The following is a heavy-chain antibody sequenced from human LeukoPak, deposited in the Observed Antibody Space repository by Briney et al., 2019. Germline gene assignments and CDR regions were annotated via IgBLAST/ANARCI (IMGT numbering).Heavy chain of an antibody. D-gene: IGHD4-17*01. CDR2: ISSSGSTI. CDR1: GFTFSDYY. Sequence: PGGSLRLSCAASGFTFSDYYMSWIRQAPGKGLEWVSYISSSGSTIYYADSVKGRFTISRDNAKNSLYLRMNSLRAEDTAVYYCARVSSSDGDYFDYWGQGTLVTVSS. CDR3: ARVSSSDGDYFDY. V-gene: IGHV3-11*01. J-gene: IGHJ4*02.